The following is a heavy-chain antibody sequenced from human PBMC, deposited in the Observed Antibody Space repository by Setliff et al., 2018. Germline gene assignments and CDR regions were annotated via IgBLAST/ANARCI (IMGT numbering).Heavy chain of an antibody. D-gene: IGHD5-18*01. CDR2: IYHSGST. CDR3: AREATGGYSYFDY. Sequence: SETLSLTCTVSGGSISSSSYYWGWIRQPPGKGLEWIGSIYHSGSTYYNPSLKSRVTISVDTSKNQFSLKLSSVTAADTSVYYCAREATGGYSYFDYWGQGTLVTVSS. J-gene: IGHJ4*02. V-gene: IGHV4-39*07. CDR1: GGSISSSSYY.